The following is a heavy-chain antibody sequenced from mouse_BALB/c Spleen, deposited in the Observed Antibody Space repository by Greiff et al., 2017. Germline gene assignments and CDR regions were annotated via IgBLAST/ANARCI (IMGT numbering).Heavy chain of an antibody. D-gene: IGHD1-1*01. J-gene: IGHJ1*01. CDR2: IYPGGGYT. V-gene: IGHV1-63*02. CDR1: GYTFTNYW. Sequence: QVQLKESGAELVRPGTSVKISCKASGYTFTNYWLGWVKQRPGHGLEWIGDIYPGGGYTNYNEKFKGKATLTADTSSSTAYMQLSSLTSEDSAVYFCARQVPYYYGSSWDWYFDVWGAGTTVTVSS. CDR3: ARQVPYYYGSSWDWYFDV.